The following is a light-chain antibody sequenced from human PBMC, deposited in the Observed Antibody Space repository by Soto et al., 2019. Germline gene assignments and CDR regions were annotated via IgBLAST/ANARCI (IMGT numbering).Light chain of an antibody. Sequence: IVVTQSPLSLPVTPGETASISCRSNQSLLHVNGYSYLDWYLQKPGQSPQLLIYLGSNRASRVPDRFSGSGSGTEFTLTVSRVEAEDVGVYYCMQALQTPPTFGQGTKVEIK. J-gene: IGKJ1*01. CDR2: LGS. CDR1: QSLLHVNGYSY. CDR3: MQALQTPPT. V-gene: IGKV2-28*01.